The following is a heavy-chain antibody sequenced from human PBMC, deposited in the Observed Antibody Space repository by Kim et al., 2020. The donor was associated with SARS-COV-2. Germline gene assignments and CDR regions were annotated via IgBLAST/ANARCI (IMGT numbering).Heavy chain of an antibody. Sequence: GKDRITISRDNDKSSLYLQMNSLRAEDTALYYCARVPEIDHGDKFRHFDYWGQGTLVTVSS. CDR3: ARVPEIDHGDKFRHFDY. V-gene: IGHV3-20*03. D-gene: IGHD7-27*01. J-gene: IGHJ4*02.